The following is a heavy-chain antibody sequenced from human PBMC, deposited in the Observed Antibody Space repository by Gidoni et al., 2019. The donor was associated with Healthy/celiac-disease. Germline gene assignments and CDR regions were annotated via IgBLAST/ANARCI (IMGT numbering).Heavy chain of an antibody. Sequence: EVQLVESGGGLVKPGGSLRLSCAASGFTFSSYSMNWDRQAPGKGLEWVSSISSSSSYIYYADSVKGRFTISRDNAKNALYLQMNSLRAEDTAVYYCARGAYYYDSSGHEFKNFDYWGQGTLVTVSS. J-gene: IGHJ4*02. CDR1: GFTFSSYS. CDR2: ISSSSSYI. D-gene: IGHD3-22*01. V-gene: IGHV3-21*01. CDR3: ARGAYYYDSSGHEFKNFDY.